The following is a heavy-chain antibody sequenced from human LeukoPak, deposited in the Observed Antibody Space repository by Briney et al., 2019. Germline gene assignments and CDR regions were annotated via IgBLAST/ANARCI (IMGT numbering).Heavy chain of an antibody. CDR2: KYPTGGA. D-gene: IGHD3-16*01. CDR3: ARSAYFYGSSTYSVTIDH. V-gene: IGHV4-30-2*01. Sequence: SETLSLTCNVSGASVSTRGFCLHWIRQPPGKGLEWLGCKYPTGGAYYNPSLKSRLAISVDWSNNQFSLTVTSVTAADTAVYYCARSAYFYGSSTYSVTIDHWGRGTLVTVSS. CDR1: GASVSTRGFC. J-gene: IGHJ4*02.